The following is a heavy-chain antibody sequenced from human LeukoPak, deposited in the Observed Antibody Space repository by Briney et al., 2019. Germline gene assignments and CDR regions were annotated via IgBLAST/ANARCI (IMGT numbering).Heavy chain of an antibody. CDR3: ARWDGGNSGFDY. CDR1: GGSISSYF. CDR2: IYYSGST. Sequence: SETLSLTCTVSGGSISSYFWSWVRQPPGKGLEWIGYIYYSGSTNYNPSLKSRVTISVDTSKNQFSLKLSSVTAADTAVYYCARWDGGNSGFDYWGQGTLVTVSS. V-gene: IGHV4-59*01. D-gene: IGHD4-23*01. J-gene: IGHJ4*02.